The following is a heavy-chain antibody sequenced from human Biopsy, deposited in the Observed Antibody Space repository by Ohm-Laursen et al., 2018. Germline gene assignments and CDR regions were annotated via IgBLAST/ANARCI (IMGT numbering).Heavy chain of an antibody. Sequence: SSVKVSCNPSGGTFSDYAISWLRQAPGQGLEWMGGIIPLFGTTNYAQKFQGRVTITADKSTGTAYMDLSSLRSEYTAVYYCARDTKWLASGPIDYWGQGALVTVSS. CDR3: ARDTKWLASGPIDY. CDR1: GGTFSDYA. CDR2: IIPLFGTT. D-gene: IGHD3-22*01. V-gene: IGHV1-69*06. J-gene: IGHJ4*02.